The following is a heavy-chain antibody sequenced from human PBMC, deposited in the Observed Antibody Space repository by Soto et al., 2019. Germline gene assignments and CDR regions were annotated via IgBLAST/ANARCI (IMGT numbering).Heavy chain of an antibody. Sequence: PXGSLRLSCAASGFTFSSYWMHWVRQTAGKGLVWVSQINSDGSATRYADSVKGRFTISRDNAKNTVYLQMNSLRAEDTAEYYCATLNSFGSDYWGQGTLVTVSS. V-gene: IGHV3-74*01. J-gene: IGHJ4*02. D-gene: IGHD5-18*01. CDR3: ATLNSFGSDY. CDR2: INSDGSAT. CDR1: GFTFSSYW.